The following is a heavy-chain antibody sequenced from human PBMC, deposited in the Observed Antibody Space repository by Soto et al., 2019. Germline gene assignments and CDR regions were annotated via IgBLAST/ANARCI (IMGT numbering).Heavy chain of an antibody. CDR2: IIPIFNST. Sequence: QVQLVQSGAEVKTPGSSLKVSCKVSGSRFSNYVISWVRQAPGHGLEWLGRIIPIFNSTKYAQSFQGIVTFTADKSPGTASLELSSLRSAETVVYYCAREGRGKKSGYNGLVSLGYWGQGTLVTVAS. J-gene: IGHJ4*02. V-gene: IGHV1-69*06. CDR3: AREGRGKKSGYNGLVSLGY. D-gene: IGHD1-26*01. CDR1: GSRFSNYV.